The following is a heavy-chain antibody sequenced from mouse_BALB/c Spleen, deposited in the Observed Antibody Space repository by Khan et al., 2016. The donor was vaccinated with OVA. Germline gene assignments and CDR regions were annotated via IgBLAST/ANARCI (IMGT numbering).Heavy chain of an antibody. D-gene: IGHD1-2*01. CDR1: GYSITSGYS. CDR2: ITYSGST. J-gene: IGHJ2*01. CDR3: ARTARIKY. Sequence: VQLVESGPGLVKPSQSLSLSCTVTGYSITSGYSRNLIRQLPGNILGWMDYITYSGSTNYNPSLKSQITLTRDTSKNQFFLQLNSVTTEDTATYYCARTARIKYWGQGTTLTVSA. V-gene: IGHV3-1*02.